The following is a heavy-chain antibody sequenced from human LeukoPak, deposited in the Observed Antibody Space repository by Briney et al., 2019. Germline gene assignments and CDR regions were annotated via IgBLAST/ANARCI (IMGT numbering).Heavy chain of an antibody. V-gene: IGHV3-66*01. J-gene: IGHJ4*02. Sequence: GGSLRLSCAASGFTVSSNYMSWVRQAPGKGLEWVSVIYSVGSTYYADSVKGRFTISRDNSKNTLYLQMNSLRAEDTAVYYCARGGGLKDTAMAIPFDYWGQGTLVTVSS. CDR3: ARGGGLKDTAMAIPFDY. D-gene: IGHD5-18*01. CDR2: IYSVGST. CDR1: GFTVSSNY.